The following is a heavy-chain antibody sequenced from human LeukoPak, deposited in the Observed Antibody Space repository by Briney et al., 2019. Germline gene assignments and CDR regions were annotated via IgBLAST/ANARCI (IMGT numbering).Heavy chain of an antibody. CDR1: GGSISSYY. Sequence: SETLSLTCTVSGGSISSYYWSWIRQPPGKGLEWIGYIYYSGSTNYNPSLKSRVTISVDTSKNQFSLKLSSVTAADTAVYYCARDLGGGLAARHDAFDIWGQGTMVTVSS. CDR2: IYYSGST. CDR3: ARDLGGGLAARHDAFDI. V-gene: IGHV4-59*01. J-gene: IGHJ3*02. D-gene: IGHD6-6*01.